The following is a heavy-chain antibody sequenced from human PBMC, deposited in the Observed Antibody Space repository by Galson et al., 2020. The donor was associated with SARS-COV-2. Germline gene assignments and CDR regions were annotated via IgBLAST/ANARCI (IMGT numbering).Heavy chain of an antibody. V-gene: IGHV3-23*01. CDR3: ARVVSGPNVGTDAFNI. D-gene: IGHD1-1*01. Sequence: GSLRLSCAASGFTFSSYAMNWFRQTPGKGLAWVSAISGRGDTSYHADSVKGRFTISRDNSKNTLFLQINSLRPEDTAIYYCARVVSGPNVGTDAFNIWGQGTMVTVSS. CDR1: GFTFSSYA. J-gene: IGHJ3*02. CDR2: ISGRGDTS.